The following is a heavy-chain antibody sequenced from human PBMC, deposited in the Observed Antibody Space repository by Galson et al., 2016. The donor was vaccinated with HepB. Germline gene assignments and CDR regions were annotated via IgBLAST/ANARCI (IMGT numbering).Heavy chain of an antibody. CDR3: TRGWIRADSSGNGGGNGGDH. CDR2: LYASGKT. J-gene: IGHJ4*02. D-gene: IGHD2-21*01. V-gene: IGHV3-53*01. CDR1: GFIVSSNY. Sequence: SLRLSCAASGFIVSSNYMNWVRQAPGNGLEWVSVLYASGKTYYADSVKGRFTISRDNSKNILFLQMNSLRAEDTAVYYCTRGWIRADSSGNGGGNGGDHWGQGTLVTISS.